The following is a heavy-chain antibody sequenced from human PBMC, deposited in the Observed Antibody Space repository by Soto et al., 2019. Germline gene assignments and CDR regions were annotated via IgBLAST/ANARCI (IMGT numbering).Heavy chain of an antibody. CDR2: IYYSGST. Sequence: QLQLQESGPGLVKRSETLSLTCTVSGGSISSSSYYWGWIRQPPGKGLEWIGSIYYSGSTYYNPSLKSRVTISVDTSKNPFSLKLSSVTAADTAVYYCARHRTPDPHNWSSANWFDPWGQGTLVTVSS. J-gene: IGHJ5*02. CDR1: GGSISSSSYY. V-gene: IGHV4-39*01. CDR3: ARHRTPDPHNWSSANWFDP. D-gene: IGHD6-25*01.